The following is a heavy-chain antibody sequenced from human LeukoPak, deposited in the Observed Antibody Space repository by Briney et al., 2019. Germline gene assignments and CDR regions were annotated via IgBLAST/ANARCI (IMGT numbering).Heavy chain of an antibody. CDR2: INWNGGST. CDR3: ASPGDYGDYGEPEYFQH. CDR1: GFTFDDYG. V-gene: IGHV3-20*04. D-gene: IGHD4-17*01. J-gene: IGHJ1*01. Sequence: PGGSLRLSCAASGFTFDDYGMSWVRQAPGKGLEWVSGINWNGGSTVYADSVKGRFTISRDNAKNSLYLQMNSLRAEDTALYYCASPGDYGDYGEPEYFQHWGQGTLVTASS.